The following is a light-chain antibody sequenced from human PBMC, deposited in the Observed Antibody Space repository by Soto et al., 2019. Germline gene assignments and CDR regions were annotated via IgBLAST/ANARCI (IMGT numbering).Light chain of an antibody. J-gene: IGLJ2*01. CDR3: QSWDTGIVV. Sequence: QLVLTQSPSASASLGASVKLTCTLSSGYSSYAIAWHQQQPEKGPRYLLKLNSDGSHNKGDGIPDRFSASSSGTERYLTISSLQSEDEADYYCQSWDTGIVVFGGGTKVTVL. V-gene: IGLV4-69*01. CDR2: LNSDGSH. CDR1: SGYSSYA.